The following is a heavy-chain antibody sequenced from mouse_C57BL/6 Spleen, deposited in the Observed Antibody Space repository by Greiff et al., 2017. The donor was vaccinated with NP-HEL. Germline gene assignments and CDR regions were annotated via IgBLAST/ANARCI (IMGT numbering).Heavy chain of an antibody. V-gene: IGHV3-6*01. CDR3: AISGLWAY. CDR1: GYSITSGYY. Sequence: EVKLVESGPGLVKPSQSLSLTCSVTGYSITSGYYWNWIRQFPGNKLEWMGYISYDGSNNYNPSLKNRISITRDTSKNQFFLKLNSVTTEDTATYYCAISGLWAYWGQGTLVTVSA. D-gene: IGHD6-5*01. J-gene: IGHJ3*01. CDR2: ISYDGSN.